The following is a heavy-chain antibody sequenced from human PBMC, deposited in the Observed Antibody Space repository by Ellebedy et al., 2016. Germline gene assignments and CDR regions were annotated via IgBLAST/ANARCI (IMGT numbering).Heavy chain of an antibody. CDR3: ARDPTYGGHPGYWYFDL. CDR1: GFTLTNHD. D-gene: IGHD4-23*01. V-gene: IGHV3-13*04. Sequence: GESLKISXAASGFTLTNHDLFWVRQAPGKGLEWVSTLAPSGVTVYSDSVEGRFTISRDSATNSFFLQMNRLGAEDTAMYFCARDPTYGGHPGYWYFDLWGRGTLVTVSS. CDR2: LAPSGVT. J-gene: IGHJ2*01.